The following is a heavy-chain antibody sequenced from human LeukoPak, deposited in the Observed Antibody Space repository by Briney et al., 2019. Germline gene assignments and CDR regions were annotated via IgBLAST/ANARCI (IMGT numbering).Heavy chain of an antibody. CDR1: GFTFSSYW. V-gene: IGHV3-7*01. CDR3: ARGPRYYYDSSGYYFLDY. D-gene: IGHD3-22*01. CDR2: IKQDGSEK. Sequence: GGSLRLSCAASGFTFSSYWMSWVRQAPGKGLEWVANIKQDGSEKYYVDSVKGRFTISRDNAKNSLYLQMNSLRAEDTAVYYCARGPRYYYDSSGYYFLDYWGQGTLVTASS. J-gene: IGHJ4*02.